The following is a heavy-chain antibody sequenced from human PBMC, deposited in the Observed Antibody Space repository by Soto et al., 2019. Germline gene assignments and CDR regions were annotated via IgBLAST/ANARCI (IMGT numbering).Heavy chain of an antibody. CDR1: GGSIISYY. CDR3: ARARDPALYGMDV. V-gene: IGHV4-59*01. CDR2: IYYSGST. J-gene: IGHJ6*02. Sequence: PSETLSLTCTVSGGSIISYYWSWIRQPPGKGLEWIGYIYYSGSTNYNPSLKSRVTISVDTSKNQFSLKLSSVTAADTAVYYCARARDPALYGMDVWGQGTTVTVSS. D-gene: IGHD3-3*02.